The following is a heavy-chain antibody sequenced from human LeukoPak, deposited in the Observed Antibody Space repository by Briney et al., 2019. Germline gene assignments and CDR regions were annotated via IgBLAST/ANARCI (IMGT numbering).Heavy chain of an antibody. Sequence: GGSLRLSCAASGFTFSSYEMNWVRQAPGKGLEWVSYISSSGSTIYYADSVKGRFTISRDNAKNSLYLQMNSLRAEDTAVYYCAREGTVSGDCFNIWGQGTMVTVSS. J-gene: IGHJ3*02. CDR3: AREGTVSGDCFNI. D-gene: IGHD2-21*01. V-gene: IGHV3-48*03. CDR1: GFTFSSYE. CDR2: ISSSGSTI.